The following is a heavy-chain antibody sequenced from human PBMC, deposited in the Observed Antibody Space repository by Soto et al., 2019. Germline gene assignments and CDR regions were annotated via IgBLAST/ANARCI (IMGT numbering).Heavy chain of an antibody. Sequence: QVQLQESGPGLVKPSGTLSLTCAVAGGSIRSSNWWSWVRQPQGQGLEWIGEIYHSGSTNYNPSLKSRVTISVDKSKNQFSLKLSSVNAADTAVYYCAGDSTVVTAVEYFQHWGQGTLVTVSS. V-gene: IGHV4-4*02. J-gene: IGHJ1*01. CDR1: GGSIRSSNW. D-gene: IGHD2-15*01. CDR3: AGDSTVVTAVEYFQH. CDR2: IYHSGST.